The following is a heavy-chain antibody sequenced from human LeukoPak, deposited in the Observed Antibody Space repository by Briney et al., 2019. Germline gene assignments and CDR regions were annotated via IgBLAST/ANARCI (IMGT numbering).Heavy chain of an antibody. V-gene: IGHV3-23*01. CDR2: ISGSGGST. CDR1: GFTFSSYA. J-gene: IGHJ4*02. Sequence: PGGSLRLSCAASGFTFSSYAMSWVRQAPGKGLEWVSAISGSGGSTYYADSVKGRFTISRDNSKNTLYLQMNSLRAEDTAVYYCAKDGFLEWTQWFGEGPNGYWGQGTLVTVSS. CDR3: AKDGFLEWTQWFGEGPNGY. D-gene: IGHD3-3*01.